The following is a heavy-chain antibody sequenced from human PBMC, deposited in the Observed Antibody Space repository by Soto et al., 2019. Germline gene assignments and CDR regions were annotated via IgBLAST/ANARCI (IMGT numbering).Heavy chain of an antibody. J-gene: IGHJ6*02. CDR1: GYTFTSYY. CDR3: ARVGSGSYHYYYYGMDV. D-gene: IGHD1-26*01. Sequence: ASVKVSCKASGYTFTSYYMHWVRQAPGQGLEWMGIINPSGGSTSYAQKFQGRVTMTRDTSTSTVYMELSSLRSEDTAVYYCARVGSGSYHYYYYGMDVWGQGTTVTVSS. CDR2: INPSGGST. V-gene: IGHV1-46*01.